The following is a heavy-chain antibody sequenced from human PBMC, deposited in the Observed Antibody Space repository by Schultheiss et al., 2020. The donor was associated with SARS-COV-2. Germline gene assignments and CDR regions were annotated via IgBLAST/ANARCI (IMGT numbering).Heavy chain of an antibody. Sequence: SVKVSCKASGGTFSSYTISWVRQAPGQGLEWMGRIIPILGIPNYAQKFQGRVTITADKSTSTAYMELRSLRSDDTAVYYCARGRRGSGSYVSYYYYGMDVWGQGTTVTVSS. CDR2: IIPILGIP. D-gene: IGHD3-10*01. V-gene: IGHV1-69*02. CDR3: ARGRRGSGSYVSYYYYGMDV. CDR1: GGTFSSYT. J-gene: IGHJ6*02.